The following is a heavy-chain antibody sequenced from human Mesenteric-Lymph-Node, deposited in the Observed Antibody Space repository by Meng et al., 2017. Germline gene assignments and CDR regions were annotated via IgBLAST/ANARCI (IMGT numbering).Heavy chain of an antibody. CDR2: INHSGSN. D-gene: IGHD2-2*01. J-gene: IGHJ4*02. CDR3: ARTIGGADIVVVPAAYYFDY. V-gene: IGHV4-34*01. CDR1: GGSFSGYY. Sequence: QVQLQQWGAGLLKPSETLSLTCAVYGGSFSGYYWSWDRQPPGKGLEWIGEINHSGSNNYNPSLKSRVTISVDTSKNQFSLKLSSVTAAETAVYYCARTIGGADIVVVPAAYYFDYWGQGTLVTVSS.